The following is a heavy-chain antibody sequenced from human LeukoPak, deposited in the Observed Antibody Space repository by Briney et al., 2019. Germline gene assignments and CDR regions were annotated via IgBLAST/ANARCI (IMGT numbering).Heavy chain of an antibody. Sequence: GGSLRLSCAASGFTFSDYYMSWIRQAPGKGLEWVSYISSSGSTIYYADSVKGRFTISRDNAKNSLYLQMNSLRAEDTAVYYCARRGSSWYYYYYYMDVWGKGTTVTVSS. V-gene: IGHV3-11*01. CDR3: ARRGSSWYYYYYYMDV. CDR1: GFTFSDYY. D-gene: IGHD6-13*01. J-gene: IGHJ6*03. CDR2: ISSSGSTI.